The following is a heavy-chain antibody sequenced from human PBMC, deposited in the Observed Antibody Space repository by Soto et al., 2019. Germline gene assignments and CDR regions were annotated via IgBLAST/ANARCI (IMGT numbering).Heavy chain of an antibody. CDR1: GYTFTSYG. D-gene: IGHD3-22*01. Sequence: ASVKVSCKASGYTFTSYGISWVRQAPGQGLEWMGWISAYNGNTNYAQKLQGRVTMTTDTSTSTAYMELRSLGSDDTAVYYCARGVRSDYDDMYDAFDIWGQGTKVTVSS. CDR3: ARGVRSDYDDMYDAFDI. CDR2: ISAYNGNT. V-gene: IGHV1-18*01. J-gene: IGHJ3*02.